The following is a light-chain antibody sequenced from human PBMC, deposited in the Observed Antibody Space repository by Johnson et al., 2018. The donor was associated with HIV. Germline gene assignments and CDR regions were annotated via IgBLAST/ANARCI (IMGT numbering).Light chain of an antibody. CDR3: GRVDDRLSTYV. V-gene: IGLV1-51*01. J-gene: IGLJ1*01. Sequence: QSVLTQPPSVSAAPGQKVTISCSGSSSNIGNNYVSWYQQLPGTAPKLLIYDNTKRPSGIPDRFSGSKSGTSATLGITGLQTGDEADYYCGRVDDRLSTYVCGTGTKVTVL. CDR2: DNT. CDR1: SSNIGNNY.